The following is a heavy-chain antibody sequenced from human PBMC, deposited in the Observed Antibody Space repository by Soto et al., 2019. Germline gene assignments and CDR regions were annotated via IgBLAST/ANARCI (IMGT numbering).Heavy chain of an antibody. V-gene: IGHV4-59*01. CDR3: ARDLNYGAPL. D-gene: IGHD4-17*01. J-gene: IGHJ4*02. CDR1: GGSISSYY. CDR2: IYYSGST. Sequence: SETLSLTCTVSGGSISSYYWSWIRQPPGKGLEWIGYIYYSGSTNYNPSLKSRVTISVDTSKNQFSLKLSSVTAADTAVYYCARDLNYGAPLWGQGTLVTVSS.